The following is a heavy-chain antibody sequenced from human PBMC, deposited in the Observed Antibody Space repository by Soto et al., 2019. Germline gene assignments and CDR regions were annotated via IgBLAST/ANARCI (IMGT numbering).Heavy chain of an antibody. CDR1: GGPFSSYA. V-gene: IGHV1-69*01. Sequence: QVQLVQSGAEVKKPGSSVKVSCKASGGPFSSYAISWVRQAPGQGLEWMGGIIPIFVTANYAQQFQGRVTITADESTSTAYMELSSLRSEDTAVYYCASLSGRKNSSGPRGAFDIWVQGTMVIVSS. CDR3: ASLSGRKNSSGPRGAFDI. J-gene: IGHJ3*02. D-gene: IGHD6-19*01. CDR2: IIPIFVTA.